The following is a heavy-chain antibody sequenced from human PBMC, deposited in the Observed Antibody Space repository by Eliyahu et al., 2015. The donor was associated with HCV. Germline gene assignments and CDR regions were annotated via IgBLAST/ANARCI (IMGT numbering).Heavy chain of an antibody. D-gene: IGHD6-19*01. Sequence: GFTFSSYGMHWVRQAPGKGLEWVAVISYDGSNKYYADSVMGRFTISRDNSKNTLYLQMNSLRAEDTAVYYCATEERVSIVVAWYYYMDVWGKGTTVTVSS. CDR3: ATEERVSIVVAWYYYMDV. V-gene: IGHV3-30*03. CDR1: GFTFSSYG. J-gene: IGHJ6*03. CDR2: ISYDGSNK.